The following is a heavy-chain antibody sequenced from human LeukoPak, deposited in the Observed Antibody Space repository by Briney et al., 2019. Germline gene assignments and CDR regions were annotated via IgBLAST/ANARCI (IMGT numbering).Heavy chain of an antibody. Sequence: GGSLRLSCAASGFTFSSYGMHWVRQAPGKGLEWVAFIRYDGSNKYYADSVKGRFTISRDNSKNTLYLQMNGLRAEDTAVYYCAKDSGAALYYFDYWGQGTLVTVSS. CDR2: IRYDGSNK. CDR3: AKDSGAALYYFDY. D-gene: IGHD6-6*01. J-gene: IGHJ4*02. V-gene: IGHV3-30*02. CDR1: GFTFSSYG.